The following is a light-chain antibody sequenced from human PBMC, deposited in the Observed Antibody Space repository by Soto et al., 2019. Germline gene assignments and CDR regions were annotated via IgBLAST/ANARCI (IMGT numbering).Light chain of an antibody. V-gene: IGKV1-39*01. CDR1: QSISSY. CDR2: AAS. CDR3: QQSYNTPWT. J-gene: IGKJ1*01. Sequence: DIQMTQSPSSLSASVGDRVTITCLASQSISSYLNWYQQKPGKAPKLLIYAASSLHTGVPSRFSGSESGTDFTLTISDLQPEDFATYYCQQSYNTPWTFGQGTKVDVK.